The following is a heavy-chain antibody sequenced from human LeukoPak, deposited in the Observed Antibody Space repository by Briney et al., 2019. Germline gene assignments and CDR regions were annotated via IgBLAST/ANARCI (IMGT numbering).Heavy chain of an antibody. D-gene: IGHD3-16*02. CDR1: GGSISSSSYY. V-gene: IGHV4-39*01. CDR3: ARQGHDYVWGSYRYIY. J-gene: IGHJ4*02. CDR2: IYYCGRT. Sequence: SETLSLTXTVSGGSISSSSYYWGWNRQPPGKGLEWVGSIYYCGRTYYNPSLRSRVTISVDTSKNQFSLKLSSVTAADTAVYYCARQGHDYVWGSYRYIYWGQGTLVTVSS.